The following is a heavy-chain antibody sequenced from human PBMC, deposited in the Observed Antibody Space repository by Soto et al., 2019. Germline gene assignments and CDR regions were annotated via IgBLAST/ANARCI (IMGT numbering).Heavy chain of an antibody. CDR3: AKARGGAVVPAALLSYYYYGMDV. V-gene: IGHV4-59*12. CDR1: GDSITPYY. D-gene: IGHD2-2*01. CDR2: SNNNGLK. J-gene: IGHJ6*02. Sequence: SDTLSLTCTVSGDSITPYYWSWIRQSPGTGLQWIAYSNNNGLKNFNPSLRSRVTISLATSKTTLYLQMNSLSAEDTAEYYCAKARGGAVVPAALLSYYYYGMDVWGQGTTVTVSS.